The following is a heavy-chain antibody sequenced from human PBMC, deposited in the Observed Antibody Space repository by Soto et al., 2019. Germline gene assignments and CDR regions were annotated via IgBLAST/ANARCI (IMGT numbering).Heavy chain of an antibody. J-gene: IGHJ6*02. D-gene: IGHD6-13*01. CDR3: TTDMLHGSSWEEYYYYGMDV. Sequence: GGSLRLSCAASGFTFSNAWMNWVRQAPGKGLEWVGRIKSKTDGGITDYAAPVKGRFTISRDDSKNTLYLQMNSLKTEDTAVDYCTTDMLHGSSWEEYYYYGMDVWGQGTTVTVSS. CDR1: GFTFSNAW. V-gene: IGHV3-15*07. CDR2: IKSKTDGGIT.